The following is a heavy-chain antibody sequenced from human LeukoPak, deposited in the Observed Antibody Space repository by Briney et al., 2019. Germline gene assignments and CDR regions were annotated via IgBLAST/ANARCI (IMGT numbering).Heavy chain of an antibody. D-gene: IGHD5-18*01. CDR3: ARGVDTALWPN. CDR1: GFTVSSNY. CDR2: IYSGGST. V-gene: IGHV3-53*04. Sequence: QTGGSLRLSCAASGFTVSSNYMSWVRQAPGKGLEWVSVIYSGGSTYYADSVKGRFTISRHNSKNTLYLQMNSLRAEDTAVYYCARGVDTALWPNWGQGTLVTVSS. J-gene: IGHJ4*02.